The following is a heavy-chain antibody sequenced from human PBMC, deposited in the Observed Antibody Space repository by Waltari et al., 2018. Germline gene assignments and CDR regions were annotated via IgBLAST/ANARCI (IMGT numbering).Heavy chain of an antibody. CDR1: GYTFNSHA. CDR2: MNPGSGNT. J-gene: IGHJ6*02. V-gene: IGHV1-8*01. Sequence: QVQLVQSGAEVKKPGASVKVSCKASGYTFNSHALTWVRQATGKGLEWMGWMNPGSGNTGYAQNLQGRVIMTRDTSISTAYMEVSDLRSEDTAVYYCTRGALNRRRSYGGYYYNGLDVWGQGTRVTVSS. D-gene: IGHD2-15*01. CDR3: TRGALNRRRSYGGYYYNGLDV.